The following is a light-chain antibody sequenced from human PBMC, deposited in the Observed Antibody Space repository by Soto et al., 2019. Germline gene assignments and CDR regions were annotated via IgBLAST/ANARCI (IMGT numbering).Light chain of an antibody. V-gene: IGKV1-39*01. CDR3: QQYNSYS. Sequence: DIQLTQSPSSLSASVGARFAITCRARQSIRSYLNWYQQQPGKAPQLLIYAASSLQTGVSSRFSGSGSGTDFTLTISCLQSEDFATYYCQQYNSYSFGQGTKVDIK. CDR2: AAS. CDR1: QSIRSY. J-gene: IGKJ1*01.